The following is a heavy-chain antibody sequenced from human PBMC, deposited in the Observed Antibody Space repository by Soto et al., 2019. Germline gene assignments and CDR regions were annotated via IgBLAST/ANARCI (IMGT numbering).Heavy chain of an antibody. CDR3: ARTIVLPAVVSVCYYRYDMAV. J-gene: IGHJ6*02. CDR1: GFTFSTYW. CDR2: IKQDGSEK. Sequence: GGSLRLSCAASGFTFSTYWMTWVRQAPGKGLEWVASIKQDGSEKYYVDFVKGRFTISRDNAKNSLYLQMNSLRAEDTAVYYCARTIVLPAVVSVCYYRYDMAVWGQGTTVTVSS. V-gene: IGHV3-7*01. D-gene: IGHD2-2*01.